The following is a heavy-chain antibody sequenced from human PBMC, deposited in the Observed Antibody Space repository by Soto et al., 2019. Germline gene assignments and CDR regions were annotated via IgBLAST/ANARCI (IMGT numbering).Heavy chain of an antibody. CDR3: AKDRPSRNTGYDFDADY. D-gene: IGHD5-12*01. CDR2: ISSNGGTT. CDR1: GFTFPTYE. Sequence: PVGPLILSSRAAGFTFPTYETSWVRQAPCQCLLSVSLISSNGGTTYYADSVKGRLTVPRDNSKNTLYLQVNSLRAQDTAVYYCAKDRPSRNTGYDFDADYWGQGILVSVSS. V-gene: IGHV3-23*01. J-gene: IGHJ4*02.